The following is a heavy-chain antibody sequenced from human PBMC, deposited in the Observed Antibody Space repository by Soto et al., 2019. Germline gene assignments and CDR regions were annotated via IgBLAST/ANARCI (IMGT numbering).Heavy chain of an antibody. CDR3: ARGGRYCSGGSCLQYYYYYMDV. Sequence: SGTLALTCAVYGGSFSGYYWSWIRQPPGKGLEWIGEINHSGSTNYNPSLKSRVTISVDTTKNQFSLKLSSVTAADTAVYYCARGGRYCSGGSCLQYYYYYMDVWRKGTTVPVSS. D-gene: IGHD2-15*01. J-gene: IGHJ6*03. CDR2: INHSGST. V-gene: IGHV4-34*01. CDR1: GGSFSGYY.